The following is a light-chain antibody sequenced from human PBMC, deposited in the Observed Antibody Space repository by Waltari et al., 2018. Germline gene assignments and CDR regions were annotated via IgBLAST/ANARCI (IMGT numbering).Light chain of an antibody. CDR3: QSYDSSSVV. V-gene: IGLV1-40*01. J-gene: IGLJ2*01. Sequence: QRVTFSCTGSSSNIGAGYDVHWYQQLPGTAPKLLIYGNSNRPSGVPDRFSGSKSGTSASLAITGLQAEDEADYYCQSYDSSSVVFGGGTKLTVL. CDR2: GNS. CDR1: SSNIGAGYD.